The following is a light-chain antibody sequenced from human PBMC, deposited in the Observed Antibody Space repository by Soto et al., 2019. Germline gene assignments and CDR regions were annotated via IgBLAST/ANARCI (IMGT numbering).Light chain of an antibody. V-gene: IGKV1-27*01. Sequence: DIQMTQSPSSLSASVGDRVTISCRASQAISTYVAWYQHKPGKAPKLLIYDASTLQSGVPSRFSGSGSGTYFTLTISSLQPEDVATYYCQKYNDAPWTFGQGTKVDFK. CDR1: QAISTY. CDR3: QKYNDAPWT. CDR2: DAS. J-gene: IGKJ1*01.